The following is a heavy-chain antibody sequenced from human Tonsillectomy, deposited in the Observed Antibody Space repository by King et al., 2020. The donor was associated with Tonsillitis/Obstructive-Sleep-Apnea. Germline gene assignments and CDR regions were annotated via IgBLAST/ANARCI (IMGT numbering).Heavy chain of an antibody. CDR2: IYSSGST. J-gene: IGHJ6*02. CDR1: GGSLRSYY. D-gene: IGHD3-3*01. Sequence: VPLQASGPGLVTPSETLSLTCTVSGGSLRSYYWSWLRQPPGTGLEWIGYIYSSGSTNSNPSLKSRVTISVATSTNPFSLQLRSVTAADTAVYYCARRITIFGVAGGMDVWGQGTTVTVSS. CDR3: ARRITIFGVAGGMDV. V-gene: IGHV4-59*01.